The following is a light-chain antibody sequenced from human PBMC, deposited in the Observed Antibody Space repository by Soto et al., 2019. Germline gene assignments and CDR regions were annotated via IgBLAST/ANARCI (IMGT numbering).Light chain of an antibody. CDR1: QSISSY. V-gene: IGKV1-39*01. CDR2: AAS. Sequence: DIQMTQSPSSLSASVGDRVTITCRASQSISSYLNWYQQKPGKAPKFLIYAASSLQSGVPSRFSGSGSGTDFTLTISSLQPEDFATYYCQQSYRTPLTFGPGTRLEIK. CDR3: QQSYRTPLT. J-gene: IGKJ5*01.